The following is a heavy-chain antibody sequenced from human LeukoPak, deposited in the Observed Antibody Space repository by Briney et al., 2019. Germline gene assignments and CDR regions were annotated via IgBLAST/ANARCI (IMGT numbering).Heavy chain of an antibody. CDR3: ASDPNYYDSSGYPEIDY. D-gene: IGHD3-22*01. V-gene: IGHV3-30-3*01. CDR1: GFTFSSYA. J-gene: IGHJ4*02. CDR2: ISYDGSNK. Sequence: GRSLRLSCAASGFTFSSYAMHWVRQAPGKGLEWVAVISYDGSNKYYADSVKGRFTISRDNSKNTLYLQMNSLRAEDTAVYYRASDPNYYDSSGYPEIDYWGQGTLVTVSS.